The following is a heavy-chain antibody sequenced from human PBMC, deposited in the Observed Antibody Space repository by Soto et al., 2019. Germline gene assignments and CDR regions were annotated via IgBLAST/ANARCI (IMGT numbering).Heavy chain of an antibody. CDR3: AKEVSVAAGWYFDL. J-gene: IGHJ2*01. D-gene: IGHD6-13*01. CDR1: GFTFSSYA. V-gene: IGHV3-23*01. Sequence: GGSLRLSCAASGFTFSSYAMNWVRQAPGKGLEWVSVISGSDATTNYADSVKGRFTISRDNSKNTLYLQMNSLRPEDTAVYYCAKEVSVAAGWYFDLWGRGILVTVSS. CDR2: ISGSDATT.